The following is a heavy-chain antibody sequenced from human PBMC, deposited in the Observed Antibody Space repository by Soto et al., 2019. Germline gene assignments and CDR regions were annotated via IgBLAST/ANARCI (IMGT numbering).Heavy chain of an antibody. D-gene: IGHD3-16*01. Sequence: QVRLQESGPRLVESSQTLSLTCTVSGGSISNGYHYWSWVRQTPGKGLEWVGHVYHSGRTQYNPFPKGPGGFLSGQAKEPFPLNFDFIAAPGNAGLFFSRRVGVSLDYFDSWGQGIPVTVSS. J-gene: IGHJ4*02. CDR1: GGSISNGYHY. CDR3: SRRVGVSLDYFDS. CDR2: VYHSGRT. V-gene: IGHV4-30-4*01.